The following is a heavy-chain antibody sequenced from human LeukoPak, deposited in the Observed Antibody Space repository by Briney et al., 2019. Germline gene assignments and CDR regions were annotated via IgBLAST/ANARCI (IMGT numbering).Heavy chain of an antibody. Sequence: GRSLRLSCAASGFSFSIYGMHWVRQAPGKGLEWLAVISADGSIDYYADSVRGRFTVSRDNSKNTMYLQVNSLRVDDTAVYYCTREGMGTTFSAWFDPWGQGTLVTVPS. CDR1: GFSFSIYG. CDR2: ISADGSID. D-gene: IGHD1-7*01. CDR3: TREGMGTTFSAWFDP. V-gene: IGHV3-30*03. J-gene: IGHJ5*02.